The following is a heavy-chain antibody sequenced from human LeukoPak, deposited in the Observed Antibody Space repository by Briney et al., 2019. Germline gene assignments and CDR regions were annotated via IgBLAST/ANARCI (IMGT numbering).Heavy chain of an antibody. CDR3: ARNLWLRDGKGAIDY. J-gene: IGHJ4*02. V-gene: IGHV3-53*01. Sequence: PGGSLRLSCAASGFTVSSNYMSWVRQAPGKGLEWVSVIYSGGSTYYADSVKGRFTISRDNSKNTLYLQMNSLRAEDTAVYYCARNLWLRDGKGAIDYWGQGTLVTVSS. CDR1: GFTVSSNY. CDR2: IYSGGST. D-gene: IGHD2-21*01.